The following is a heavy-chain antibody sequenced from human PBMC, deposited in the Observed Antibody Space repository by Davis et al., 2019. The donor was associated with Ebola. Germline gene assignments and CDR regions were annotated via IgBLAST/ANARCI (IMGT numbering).Heavy chain of an antibody. CDR2: ISSSSSTI. J-gene: IGHJ4*02. V-gene: IGHV3-48*02. Sequence: GGSLRLSCAASGFTFSSYSMNWVRQAPGKGLEWVSYISSSSSTIYYADSVKGRFTISRDNAKNSLYLQMDSLRDEDTAVYYCAREYNWNYVFVDYWGQGTLVTVSS. CDR3: AREYNWNYVFVDY. D-gene: IGHD1-7*01. CDR1: GFTFSSYS.